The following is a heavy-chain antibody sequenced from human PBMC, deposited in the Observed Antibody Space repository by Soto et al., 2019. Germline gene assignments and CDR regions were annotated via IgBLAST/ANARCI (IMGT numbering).Heavy chain of an antibody. Sequence: QVQLQESGPGLVKPSETLSLNCTVSGGPIRSYYWSWIRQSPGKGLEWIGYIYYSGSTNYNPSLKGRVTISVDTSKNQFSLELISVTAAVTAVYYCARGSSGWPPRLAYWGQGTLVPVSS. CDR1: GGPIRSYY. CDR3: ARGSSGWPPRLAY. CDR2: IYYSGST. J-gene: IGHJ4*02. V-gene: IGHV4-59*01. D-gene: IGHD6-19*01.